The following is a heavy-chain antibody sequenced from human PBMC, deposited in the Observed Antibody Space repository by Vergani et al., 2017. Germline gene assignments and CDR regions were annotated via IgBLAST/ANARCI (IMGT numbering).Heavy chain of an antibody. CDR1: VGSISSYY. Sequence: QVQLQESGPGLVKPSETLSLTCTVSVGSISSYYWSWIRQPPGKGLEWIGYIYYSGSTNYNPTLKSRVTISVDTSKNQFSLKLSSVTSADTAVYYRARDGSSAFDYWGQGTLVTVS. J-gene: IGHJ4*02. V-gene: IGHV4-59*01. D-gene: IGHD3-10*01. CDR2: IYYSGST. CDR3: ARDGSSAFDY.